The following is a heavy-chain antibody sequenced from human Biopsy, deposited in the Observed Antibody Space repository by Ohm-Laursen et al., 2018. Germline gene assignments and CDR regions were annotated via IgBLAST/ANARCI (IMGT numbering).Heavy chain of an antibody. J-gene: IGHJ6*02. V-gene: IGHV3-30*18. Sequence: SLRLSCAASGFTFNNYGMQWVRQAPGKGLEWVAFIFYDGSNTYYADSVKGRFTISRDNSRDTLYLQMSSLRAEDTAVYYCAKDRYNYTTIGGFSMDVWGQGTTVTVSS. D-gene: IGHD5-18*01. CDR3: AKDRYNYTTIGGFSMDV. CDR1: GFTFNNYG. CDR2: IFYDGSNT.